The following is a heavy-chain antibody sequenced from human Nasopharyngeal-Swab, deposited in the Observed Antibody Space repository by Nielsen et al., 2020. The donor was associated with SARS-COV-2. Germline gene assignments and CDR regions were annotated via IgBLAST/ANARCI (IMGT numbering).Heavy chain of an antibody. CDR2: INHHGNI. CDR1: GGPLISHYW. Sequence: SETLSLTCAVSGGPLISHYWWTWVRQSPGKGLEWIGEINHHGNINYNPSLKSRVTISVDQSKNHFSLTLDSVTGADMAVYYCARAVRLYYYGSGSFHDWGQGALVTVSS. D-gene: IGHD3-10*01. J-gene: IGHJ4*02. CDR3: ARAVRLYYYGSGSFHD. V-gene: IGHV4-4*02.